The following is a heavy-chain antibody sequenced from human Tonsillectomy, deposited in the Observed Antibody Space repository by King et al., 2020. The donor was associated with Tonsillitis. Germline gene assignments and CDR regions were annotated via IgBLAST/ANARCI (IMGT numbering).Heavy chain of an antibody. D-gene: IGHD3-10*01. CDR1: GFTFSSYA. J-gene: IGHJ4*02. Sequence: VQLVESGGGVVQPGGSLRLSCAASGFTFSSYAMHWVRQAPGKGLEWVAFIRYDGSNKYYADSVKGRFTISRDNSKNTLYLQMNSLRAEDTAVYYCAKGGGQDVWFGELFFDSWGQGTLVTVSS. CDR3: AKGGGQDVWFGELFFDS. V-gene: IGHV3-30*02. CDR2: IRYDGSNK.